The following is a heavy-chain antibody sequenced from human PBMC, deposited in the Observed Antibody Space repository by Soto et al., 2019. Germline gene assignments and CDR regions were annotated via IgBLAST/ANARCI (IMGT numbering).Heavy chain of an antibody. D-gene: IGHD5-18*01. CDR2: FNPTGDTA. CDR1: GYTFTSYY. CDR3: ARGGRIVDTGIGYYYYHAMDV. J-gene: IGHJ6*02. Sequence: ASVKVSCKASGYTFTSYYIHWVRQAPGQGLEWMGIFNPTGDTASYAQKLQGRVTMTRDTSTGTAYMELGSLRSEDTAVYYCARGGRIVDTGIGYYYYHAMDVWGQGTTVTVYS. V-gene: IGHV1-46*01.